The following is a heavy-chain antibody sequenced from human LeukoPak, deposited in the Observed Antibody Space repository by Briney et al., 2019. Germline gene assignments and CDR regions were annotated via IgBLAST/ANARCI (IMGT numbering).Heavy chain of an antibody. J-gene: IGHJ4*02. CDR2: IKQDGSDK. Sequence: GGSLRLSCAASGFTFTKYWMTWVRQAPGKGLEWVGNIKQDGSDKNYMDSVKGRFTISRDNSKNTLYLQMNSLRAEDTAVYYCARDIVEYYDFWSGPDFWGQGTLVTVSS. CDR1: GFTFTKYW. V-gene: IGHV3-7*01. D-gene: IGHD3-3*01. CDR3: ARDIVEYYDFWSGPDF.